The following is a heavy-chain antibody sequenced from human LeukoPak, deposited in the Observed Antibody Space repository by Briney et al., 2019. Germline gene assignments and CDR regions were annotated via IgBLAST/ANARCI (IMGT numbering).Heavy chain of an antibody. CDR2: INHSGST. J-gene: IGHJ5*02. D-gene: IGHD1-26*01. CDR3: ARAVGATLAGRWPDP. CDR1: GGSFSGYY. Sequence: SETLSLTCAVYGGSFSGYYWSWIRQPPGKGLEGIGEINHSGSTNYNPSLKSRVTISVDTSKNQFSLKRSAVPAADTAVYYCARAVGATLAGRWPDPRRQGTLVTVSS. V-gene: IGHV4-34*01.